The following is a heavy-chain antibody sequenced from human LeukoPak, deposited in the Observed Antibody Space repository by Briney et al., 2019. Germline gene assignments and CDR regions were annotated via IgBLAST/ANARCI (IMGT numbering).Heavy chain of an antibody. CDR1: GGTFSSYA. CDR3: ASALLGIAAAGRFDY. D-gene: IGHD6-13*01. V-gene: IGHV1-69*13. CDR2: IIPIFGTA. J-gene: IGHJ4*02. Sequence: SVNVSCKASGGTFSSYAISWVRQAPGQGLEWMGGIIPIFGTANYAQKFQGRVTITADESTSTAYMELSSLRSEDTAVYYCASALLGIAAAGRFDYWGQGTLVTVSS.